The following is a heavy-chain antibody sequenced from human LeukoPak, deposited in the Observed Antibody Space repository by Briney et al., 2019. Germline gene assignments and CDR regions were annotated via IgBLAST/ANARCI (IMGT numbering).Heavy chain of an antibody. CDR2: IHYSGIT. CDR3: VATALEYFDP. V-gene: IGHV4-39*07. CDR1: GGSITSSHSY. J-gene: IGHJ2*01. Sequence: SETLSLTCTVSGGSITSSHSYWGWIRQPPGKGLEWIGSIHYSGITYYTPSLKSRVTISVDTSKNQFSLKLTSVTATDTAMYYCVATALEYFDPWGRGTLVSVSS. D-gene: IGHD1-1*01.